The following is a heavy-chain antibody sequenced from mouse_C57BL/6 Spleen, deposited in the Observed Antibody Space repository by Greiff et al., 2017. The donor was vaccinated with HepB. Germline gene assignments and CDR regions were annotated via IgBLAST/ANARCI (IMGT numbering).Heavy chain of an antibody. V-gene: IGHV14-1*01. CDR2: IDPEDGDT. CDR1: GFNIKDYY. D-gene: IGHD1-1*01. J-gene: IGHJ2*01. CDR3: TFYGSSNYFDY. Sequence: EVQLQQSGAELVRPGASVKLSCTASGFNIKDYYMHWVKQRPEQGLEWIGRIDPEDGDTEYAPKFQGKATMTADTSSNTAYLQLSSLTSEDTAVYYCTFYGSSNYFDYWGQGTTLTVSS.